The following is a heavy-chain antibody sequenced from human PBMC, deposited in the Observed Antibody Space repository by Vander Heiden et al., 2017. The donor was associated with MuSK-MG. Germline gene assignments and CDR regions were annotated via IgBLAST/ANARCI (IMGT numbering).Heavy chain of an antibody. CDR1: GFTFSSYW. CDR3: ARPRDYSTNWFDP. Sequence: EVQLVESGGGLVQPGGSLRLACAASGFTFSSYWMHWVRQAPGKGLVWVSRISSDGSTTTYADSVKGRFTISRDNDKNTLYLQMNSLRAEDTAIYYCARPRDYSTNWFDPWGQGTLVAVSS. J-gene: IGHJ5*02. CDR2: ISSDGSTT. V-gene: IGHV3-74*01. D-gene: IGHD2-15*01.